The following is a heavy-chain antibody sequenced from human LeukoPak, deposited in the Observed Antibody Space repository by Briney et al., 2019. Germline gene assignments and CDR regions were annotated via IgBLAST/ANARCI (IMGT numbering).Heavy chain of an antibody. D-gene: IGHD3-22*01. CDR2: IIPILGIA. V-gene: IGHV1-69*04. CDR3: AREYDSSGYPTSFDY. CDR1: GGTFSSYA. Sequence: SVKVSCKASGGTFSSYAVSWVRQAPGQGLEWMGRIIPILGIANYAQKFQGRVTVTADKSTSTAYMELSSLRSEDTAVYYCAREYDSSGYPTSFDYWGQGTLVTVSS. J-gene: IGHJ4*02.